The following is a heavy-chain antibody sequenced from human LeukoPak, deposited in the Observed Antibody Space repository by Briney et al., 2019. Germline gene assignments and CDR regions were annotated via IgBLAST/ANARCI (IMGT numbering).Heavy chain of an antibody. CDR3: ARQYYYGSGSYFAH. CDR2: IIPILGIA. CDR1: GGTFSSYA. D-gene: IGHD3-10*01. J-gene: IGHJ4*02. Sequence: SVKVSCEASGGTFSSYAISWVRQAPGQGLEWMGRIIPILGIANYAQKFQGRVTITADKSTSTAYMELSSLRSEDTAVYYCARQYYYGSGSYFAHWGQGTLVTVSS. V-gene: IGHV1-69*04.